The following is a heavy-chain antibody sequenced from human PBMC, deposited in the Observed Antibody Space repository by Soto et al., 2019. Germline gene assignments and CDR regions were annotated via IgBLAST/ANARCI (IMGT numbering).Heavy chain of an antibody. CDR3: AKRASLNSGWFDY. J-gene: IGHJ4*02. Sequence: GGSLRLSCAASGFTFSSYAMSWVRQAPGKGLEWVSAVSAISGSGVNTYYADSVKGRFTISRDNSKNTLYLQMNSLRAEDTAVYYCAKRASLNSGWFDYWGQRTPVTVSS. CDR2: ISGSGVNT. CDR1: GFTFSSYA. D-gene: IGHD6-19*01. V-gene: IGHV3-23*01.